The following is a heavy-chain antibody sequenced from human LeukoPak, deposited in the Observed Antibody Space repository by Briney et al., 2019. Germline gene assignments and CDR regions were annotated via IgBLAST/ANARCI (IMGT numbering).Heavy chain of an antibody. Sequence: PGGSLRLSCAASGFTFSSYSMNWVRQAPGKGLEWVSSISSSSSYIYYADSVKGRFTISRDNAKNSLYLQMNSLRAEDTAVYYCARAEALGSGYFGGFDYWGQGTLVTVSS. CDR3: ARAEALGSGYFGGFDY. CDR2: ISSSSSYI. J-gene: IGHJ4*02. V-gene: IGHV3-21*01. CDR1: GFTFSSYS. D-gene: IGHD3-22*01.